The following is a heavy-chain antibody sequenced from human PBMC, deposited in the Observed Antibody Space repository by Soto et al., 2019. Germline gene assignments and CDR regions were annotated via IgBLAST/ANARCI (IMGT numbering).Heavy chain of an antibody. J-gene: IGHJ5*02. CDR1: GGSISSSGYY. CDR3: AREEGGGYDHRWFDP. CDR2: IYDSGST. D-gene: IGHD5-12*01. Sequence: QVQLQESGPGLVKPSQTLSLTCTVSGGSISSSGYYWSWIRQHPGKGLEWIGYIYDSGSTYYNPSPESRVTITVDTSKNQFSLKLSSVIAADTAVYYCAREEGGGYDHRWFDPWGQGTLVTVSS. V-gene: IGHV4-31*03.